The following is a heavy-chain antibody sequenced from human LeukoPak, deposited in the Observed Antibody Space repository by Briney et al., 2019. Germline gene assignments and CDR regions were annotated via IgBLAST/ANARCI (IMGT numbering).Heavy chain of an antibody. V-gene: IGHV3-30*02. D-gene: IGHD2-2*01. CDR1: GFTFSSYG. J-gene: IGHJ3*02. CDR3: ARDGYCSSTSCHPDAFDI. Sequence: GGSLRLSCAASGFTFSSYGMHWVRQAPGKGLEWVAFIRYDGSNKYYADSVKGRFTISRDNSKNTLYLQMNSLRAEDTAVYYCARDGYCSSTSCHPDAFDIWGQGTMVTVSS. CDR2: IRYDGSNK.